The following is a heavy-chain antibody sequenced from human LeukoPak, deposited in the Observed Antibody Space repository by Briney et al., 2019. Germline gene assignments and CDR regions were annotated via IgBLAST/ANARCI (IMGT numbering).Heavy chain of an antibody. V-gene: IGHV1-18*01. CDR2: ISAYNGNT. CDR3: ARGYYDSSGYAPYYYYYYYMDV. D-gene: IGHD3-22*01. Sequence: GASVKVSCMASGYTFTSYGISWVRQAPGQGLEWMGWISAYNGNTNYAQKLQGRVTMTTDTSTSTAYMELRSLRPDDTAVYYCARGYYDSSGYAPYYYYYYYMDVWGKGTTVTVSS. CDR1: GYTFTSYG. J-gene: IGHJ6*03.